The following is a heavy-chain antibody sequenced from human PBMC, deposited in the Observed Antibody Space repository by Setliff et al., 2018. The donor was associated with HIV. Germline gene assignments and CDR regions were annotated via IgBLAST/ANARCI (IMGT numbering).Heavy chain of an antibody. V-gene: IGHV3-64*02. J-gene: IGHJ4*02. CDR2: INSNGGST. CDR3: ARVRVAAVAPYFDF. D-gene: IGHD6-13*01. Sequence: PGGSLRLSCATYGFTFSSYAMYWVRQAPGKGLEYVSAINSNGGSTYYADSVKGRFTISRDNSKSTVYLQMGSLRAEGMAVYYCARVRVAAVAPYFDFWGQGALVTVSS. CDR1: GFTFSSYA.